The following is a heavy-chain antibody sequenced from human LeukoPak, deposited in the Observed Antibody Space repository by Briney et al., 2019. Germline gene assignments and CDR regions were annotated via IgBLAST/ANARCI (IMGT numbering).Heavy chain of an antibody. CDR1: GYTFTSYG. Sequence: ASVKVSCKASGYTFTSYGISWVRQAPGQGLEWMGWISAYNGNTNYAQKLQGRVTMTTDTSTSTAYMELRSLRSDDTAVYYCAKQGFSGAYYDYIWGSYRVPYYFDYWGQGTLVTISS. CDR2: ISAYNGNT. V-gene: IGHV1-18*01. D-gene: IGHD3-16*02. CDR3: AKQGFSGAYYDYIWGSYRVPYYFDY. J-gene: IGHJ4*02.